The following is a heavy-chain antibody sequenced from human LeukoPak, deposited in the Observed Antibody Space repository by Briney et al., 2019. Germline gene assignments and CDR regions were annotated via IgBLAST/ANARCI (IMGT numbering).Heavy chain of an antibody. V-gene: IGHV3-30*02. D-gene: IGHD6-19*01. CDR2: IRYDGSNK. CDR1: GFTFSSYG. J-gene: IGHJ4*02. Sequence: GRSLRLSCAASGFTFSSYGMHWVRQAPGKGLEWVAFIRYDGSNKYYADSVKGRFAISRDNSKNTLYLQMNSLRAEDTAVYYCAKDIRLRSSGWYYFDYWGQGTLVTVSS. CDR3: AKDIRLRSSGWYYFDY.